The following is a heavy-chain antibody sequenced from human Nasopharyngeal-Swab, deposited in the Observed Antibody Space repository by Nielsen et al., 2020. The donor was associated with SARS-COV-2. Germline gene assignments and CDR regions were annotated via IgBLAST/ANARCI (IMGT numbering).Heavy chain of an antibody. J-gene: IGHJ4*02. CDR2: ISHSGST. CDR3: ARGPPAGVIDY. V-gene: IGHV4-34*01. Sequence: SETLSLTCAVSGGSFSGYYWSWIRQPPGKGLEWIGEISHSGSTNYNPSLKSRVTISVDTSKNQFSLKLSSVTAADTAVYYCARGPPAGVIDYWGQGTLVTVSS. CDR1: GGSFSGYY. D-gene: IGHD4-23*01.